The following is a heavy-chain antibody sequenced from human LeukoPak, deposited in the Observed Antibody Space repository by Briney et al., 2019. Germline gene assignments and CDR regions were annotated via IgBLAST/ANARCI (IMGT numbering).Heavy chain of an antibody. CDR2: IYYRGST. CDR1: GGSISSGDYY. Sequence: PSQTLSLTCTVSGGSISSGDYYWSWIRQPPGKGLEWIGYIYYRGSTYYSPFLKSRVTISVDTSKNQFSLKLSSVTAADTAVYYCARASSGYYYPSDYWGQGTLVTVSS. J-gene: IGHJ4*02. V-gene: IGHV4-30-4*08. D-gene: IGHD3-22*01. CDR3: ARASSGYYYPSDY.